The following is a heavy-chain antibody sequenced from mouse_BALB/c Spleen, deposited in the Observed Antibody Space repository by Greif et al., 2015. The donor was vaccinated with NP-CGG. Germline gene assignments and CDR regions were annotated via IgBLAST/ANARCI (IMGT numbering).Heavy chain of an antibody. V-gene: IGHV1S81*02. CDR3: ARNYYGSSLDY. Sequence: QVHVKQSGAELVKPGASVKLSCKASGYTFTSYWMHWVKQRPGQGLEWIGEINPSNGRTNYNEKFKSKATLTVDKSSSTAYMQLSSLTSEDSAVYYCARNYYGSSLDYWGQGTTLTVSS. D-gene: IGHD1-1*01. J-gene: IGHJ2*01. CDR2: INPSNGRT. CDR1: GYTFTSYW.